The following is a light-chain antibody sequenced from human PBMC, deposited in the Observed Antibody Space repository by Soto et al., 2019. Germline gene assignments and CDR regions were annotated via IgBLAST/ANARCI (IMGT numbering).Light chain of an antibody. Sequence: DIQMTQSPSSLSASVGDRVTITCRASQSISRYLNWYQQKPGKAPKLLIYGASSLSGVPSRFSGSGSGTDFTLTISSLQPEDIATYYCQEYDSLPPTFGQGTRLEIK. CDR3: QEYDSLPPT. CDR2: GAS. J-gene: IGKJ5*01. V-gene: IGKV1-33*01. CDR1: QSISRY.